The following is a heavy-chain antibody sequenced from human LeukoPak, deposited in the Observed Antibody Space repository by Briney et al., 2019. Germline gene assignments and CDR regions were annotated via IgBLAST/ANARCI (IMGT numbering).Heavy chain of an antibody. J-gene: IGHJ3*02. V-gene: IGHV3-23*01. Sequence: PGGSLRLSCAASGCTFSSYAMSWVRQAPGKGLEWVSAISGSGGSTYYADSVKGRFTISRDNSKNTLYLQMNSLRAEDTAVYYCAKDYYGSGSYFPHDAFDIWGQGTMVTVSS. CDR1: GCTFSSYA. CDR2: ISGSGGST. CDR3: AKDYYGSGSYFPHDAFDI. D-gene: IGHD3-10*01.